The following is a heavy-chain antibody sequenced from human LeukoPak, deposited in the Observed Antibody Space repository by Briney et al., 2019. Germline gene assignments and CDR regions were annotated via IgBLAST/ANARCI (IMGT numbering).Heavy chain of an antibody. CDR1: EFTFSSYA. CDR3: AKDIVAPFDP. CDR2: MSGSGGST. J-gene: IGHJ5*02. Sequence: GGSLRLSCAASEFTFSSYAMNWVRQAPGKGLEWVSAMSGSGGSTYYADSVKGRFTISRDNSKNTLYLQMNSLRAEDTAVYYCAKDIVAPFDPWGQGTLVTVSS. V-gene: IGHV3-23*01. D-gene: IGHD2-15*01.